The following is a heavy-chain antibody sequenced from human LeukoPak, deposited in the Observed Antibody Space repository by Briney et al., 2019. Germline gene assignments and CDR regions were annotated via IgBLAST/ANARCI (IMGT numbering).Heavy chain of an antibody. CDR2: IYTSGST. Sequence: PSETLSLTCTVSGGSISSASYYWSWIRQPAGKGLEWIGRIYTSGSTNYNPSLKSRVTISVDTSKNQFSLKLSSVTAADTAVYYCARDLSGDGFDYWGQGTLVTVSS. CDR3: ARDLSGDGFDY. J-gene: IGHJ4*02. V-gene: IGHV4-61*02. D-gene: IGHD2-21*01. CDR1: GGSISSASYY.